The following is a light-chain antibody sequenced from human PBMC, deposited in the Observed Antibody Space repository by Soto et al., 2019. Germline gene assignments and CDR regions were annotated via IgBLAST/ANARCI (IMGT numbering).Light chain of an antibody. CDR3: QQYSSYWT. Sequence: IQMTQSPSTLSASVGDRVTITCRASQSFSGLLAWYQQKPGKAPNLLIYDASSLESGVPARFSGSGSGTEIPLTISSLQPDDCATYFCQQYSSYWTFGQGTKVEIK. V-gene: IGKV1-5*01. CDR1: QSFSGL. CDR2: DAS. J-gene: IGKJ1*01.